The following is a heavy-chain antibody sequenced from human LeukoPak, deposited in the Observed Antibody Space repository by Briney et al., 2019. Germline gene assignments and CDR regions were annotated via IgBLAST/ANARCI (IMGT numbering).Heavy chain of an antibody. CDR1: GFTFSSYG. D-gene: IGHD3-10*01. Sequence: GRSLRLSCAASGFTFSSYGMHWVRQAPGKGLEWLSNIHPGGNTYYADSVEGRFTISRDTSKNTLYLQVSSLRADDTAVYYCARTITIGHGMDVWGKGTTVTVSS. CDR3: ARTITIGHGMDV. J-gene: IGHJ6*04. CDR2: IHPGGNT. V-gene: IGHV3-NL1*01.